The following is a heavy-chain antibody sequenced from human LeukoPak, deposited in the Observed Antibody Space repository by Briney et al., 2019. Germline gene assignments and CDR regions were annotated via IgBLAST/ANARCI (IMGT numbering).Heavy chain of an antibody. D-gene: IGHD3-16*01. CDR1: GGSISSSSYY. CDR2: IYYSGST. Sequence: SETLSLTCTVSGGSISSSSYYWGWIRQPPGRGLEWIGSIYYSGSTYYNPSLKSRVTISVDTSKNQFSLKLSSVTAADTALYYCASPLGPTDYWGQGTLVTVSS. J-gene: IGHJ4*02. V-gene: IGHV4-39*07. CDR3: ASPLGPTDY.